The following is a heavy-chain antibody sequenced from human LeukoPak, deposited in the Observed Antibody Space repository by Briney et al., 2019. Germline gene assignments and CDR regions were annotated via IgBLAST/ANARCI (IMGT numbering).Heavy chain of an antibody. J-gene: IGHJ5*02. Sequence: PSQTLSLTCTVSGASISSGDYYWRWIRQPPGKGLKWIGYINYSGSTFHYNPSLESRVTISVDTSKNQFSLRLTSVTAADTAVYYCASTNCSSASCYGANWFDPWGQGTLVTVSS. V-gene: IGHV4-30-4*01. CDR1: GASISSGDYY. CDR2: INYSGST. CDR3: ASTNCSSASCYGANWFDP. D-gene: IGHD2-2*01.